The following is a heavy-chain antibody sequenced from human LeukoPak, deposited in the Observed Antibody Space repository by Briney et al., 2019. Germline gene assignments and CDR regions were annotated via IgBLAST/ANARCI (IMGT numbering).Heavy chain of an antibody. V-gene: IGHV1-2*04. J-gene: IGHJ6*02. D-gene: IGHD6-19*01. CDR3: ARDGSSGWSGDYYGMDV. Sequence: GASVKVSCKASGYTFTGYYMHWVRQAPGQGLEWMGWINPNSGGTNYAQKFQGWVTMIRDTSISTAYMELSRLRSDDTAVYYCARDGSSGWSGDYYGMDVWGQGTTVTVSS. CDR1: GYTFTGYY. CDR2: INPNSGGT.